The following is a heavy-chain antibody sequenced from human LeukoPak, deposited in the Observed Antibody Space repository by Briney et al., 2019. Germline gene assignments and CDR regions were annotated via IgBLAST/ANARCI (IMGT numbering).Heavy chain of an antibody. CDR1: GFTFSSYW. D-gene: IGHD6-19*01. J-gene: IGHJ4*02. V-gene: IGHV3-7*01. CDR3: ARDLVGYSSVGYFDY. Sequence: GGSLRLSCAASGFTFSSYWVSWVRQAPGKGLEWVANIKQDGSEKYYVGSVKGRFTISRDNAKNSLYLQMNSLRAEDTAVYYCARDLVGYSSVGYFDYWGQGTLVTVSS. CDR2: IKQDGSEK.